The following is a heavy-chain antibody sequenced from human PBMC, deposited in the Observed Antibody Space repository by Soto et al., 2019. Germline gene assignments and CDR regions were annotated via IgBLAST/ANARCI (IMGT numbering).Heavy chain of an antibody. CDR1: GFSLSTSGVG. Sequence: QITLKESGPTLVKPTQTLTLTCTFSGFSLSTSGVGVVWIRQPPGKALEWLGIIYWDDDKRYSPSLKSRLNLTPDTYKNQAVLTMPIMVPVDTGPYYCAHNLVAGTSWFDPWGQGTLVTVSS. CDR2: IYWDDDK. CDR3: AHNLVAGTSWFDP. J-gene: IGHJ5*02. D-gene: IGHD6-19*01. V-gene: IGHV2-5*02.